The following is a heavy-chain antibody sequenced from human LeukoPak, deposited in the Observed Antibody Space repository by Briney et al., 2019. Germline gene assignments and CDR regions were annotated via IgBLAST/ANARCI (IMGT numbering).Heavy chain of an antibody. CDR2: INPNRGGT. CDR1: GYTFTDYY. CDR3: ARRQIDCSTTSCYVDY. J-gene: IGHJ4*02. V-gene: IGHV1-2*02. Sequence: VSVKVSCRASGYTFTDYYINWIRQAPGQGLEWMGWINPNRGGTSYAQNFQGRVTMTRDTPITTAYMELSRLRSDDTAVYYCARRQIDCSTTSCYVDYWGQGTLVTVSS. D-gene: IGHD2-2*01.